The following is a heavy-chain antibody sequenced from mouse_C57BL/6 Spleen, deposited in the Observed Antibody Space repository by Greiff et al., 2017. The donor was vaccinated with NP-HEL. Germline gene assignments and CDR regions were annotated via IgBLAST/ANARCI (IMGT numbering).Heavy chain of an antibody. CDR3: AREGGYYGSAWFAY. D-gene: IGHD1-1*01. J-gene: IGHJ3*01. V-gene: IGHV5-4*01. CDR2: ISDGGSYT. Sequence: EVKLMESGGGLVKPGGSLKLSCAASGFTFSSYAMSWVRQTPEKRLEWVATISDGGSYTYYPDNVKGRFTISRDNATNNLYLQMSHLKSEDTAMYYCAREGGYYGSAWFAYWGQGTLVTVSA. CDR1: GFTFSSYA.